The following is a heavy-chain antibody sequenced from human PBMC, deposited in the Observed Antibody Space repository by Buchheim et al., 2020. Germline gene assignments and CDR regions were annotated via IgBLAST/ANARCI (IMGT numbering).Heavy chain of an antibody. Sequence: QVQLQESGPGLVKPSQTLSLTCTVSGGSISSGGYYWSWIRQHPGKGLEWIGYIYYSGSTYYNPSLKSRLSMSVDTSKNQVSLELTSVTAADTSVYYCARARDFTSYWYFDLWGRGTL. CDR1: GGSISSGGYY. V-gene: IGHV4-31*03. CDR2: IYYSGST. CDR3: ARARDFTSYWYFDL. J-gene: IGHJ2*01.